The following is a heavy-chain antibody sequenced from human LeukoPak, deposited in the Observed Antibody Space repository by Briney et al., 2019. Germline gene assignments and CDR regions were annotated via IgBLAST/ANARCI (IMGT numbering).Heavy chain of an antibody. CDR2: ISKSGDTV. CDR1: GFTFSSYW. J-gene: IGHJ4*02. D-gene: IGHD1-26*01. Sequence: GGSLRLSCAASGFTFSSYWMHWARQAPGKGLEWVSHISKSGDTVYYADSVKGRFTISRDNARNSLYLQMNTLRAEDTAVYYCARGAVVGATLYYFDYWGQGTLVTVSS. V-gene: IGHV3-48*01. CDR3: ARGAVVGATLYYFDY.